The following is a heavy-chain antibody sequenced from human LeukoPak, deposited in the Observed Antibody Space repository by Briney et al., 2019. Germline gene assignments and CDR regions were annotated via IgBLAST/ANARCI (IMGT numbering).Heavy chain of an antibody. CDR2: ISSSSSYI. D-gene: IGHD3-22*01. J-gene: IGHJ5*02. V-gene: IGHV3-21*01. Sequence: KPGGSLRLSCAASGFTFSSYSMNRVRQAPGKGLEWVSSISSSSSYIYYADSVKGRFTISRDNAKNSLNLQMNSLRAEDTAVYYCARDLGQYYDTSDNWFDPWGQGTLVTVSS. CDR3: ARDLGQYYDTSDNWFDP. CDR1: GFTFSSYS.